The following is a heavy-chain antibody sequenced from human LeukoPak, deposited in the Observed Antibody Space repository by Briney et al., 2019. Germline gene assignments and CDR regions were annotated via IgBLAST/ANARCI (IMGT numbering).Heavy chain of an antibody. Sequence: GGSLRLSCAASGFTFSSYGMHWGRQAPGKGLEWVAFIRYDGSNKYYADSVKGRFTISRDNSKNTLYLQMNSLRAEDTAVYYCAKVGHYSSSWDFDYWGQGTLVTVSS. J-gene: IGHJ4*02. V-gene: IGHV3-30*02. D-gene: IGHD6-13*01. CDR2: IRYDGSNK. CDR1: GFTFSSYG. CDR3: AKVGHYSSSWDFDY.